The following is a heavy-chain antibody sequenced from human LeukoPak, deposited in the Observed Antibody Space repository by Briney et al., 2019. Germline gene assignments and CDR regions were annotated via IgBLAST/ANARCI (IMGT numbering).Heavy chain of an antibody. D-gene: IGHD4-17*01. Sequence: SETLSLTCTVSGGSISSSSYYWAWIRQPPGKGLEWIGSIHYSGSTYYNPSLQSRVTISIDTSKNQFSLKLRFVTAADTAVYYCAREGAPGVAPFTVTTYYGAFDIWGQGTMVTVSS. J-gene: IGHJ3*02. CDR2: IHYSGST. CDR1: GGSISSSSYY. CDR3: AREGAPGVAPFTVTTYYGAFDI. V-gene: IGHV4-39*07.